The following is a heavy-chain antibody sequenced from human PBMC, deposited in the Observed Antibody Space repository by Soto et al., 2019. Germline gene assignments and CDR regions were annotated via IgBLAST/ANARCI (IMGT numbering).Heavy chain of an antibody. V-gene: IGHV1-3*01. D-gene: IGHD4-17*01. CDR3: ARDSDYGDRYCFDY. J-gene: IGHJ4*02. CDR2: INAGNGNT. CDR1: GYTFTSYA. Sequence: ASVKVSCKASGYTFTSYAMHWVRQAPGQRLEWMGWINAGNGNTKYSQKFQGRVTITRDTSASTAYMELSSLRSEDTVVYYCARDSDYGDRYCFDYWGQGTLVTVSS.